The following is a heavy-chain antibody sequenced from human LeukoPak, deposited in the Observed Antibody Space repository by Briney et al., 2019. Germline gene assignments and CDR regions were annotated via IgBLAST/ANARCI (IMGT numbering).Heavy chain of an antibody. D-gene: IGHD3-3*01. Sequence: VASVKVSCKASGYTFTSYGISWVRQAPGQGLEWMGWISAYNGNTNYAQKLQGRVTMTTDTSTSTAYMELRSLRSDDTAVYYCARQHDFWSGYWEVRWFDPWGQGTLVTVSS. J-gene: IGHJ5*02. CDR1: GYTFTSYG. CDR3: ARQHDFWSGYWEVRWFDP. CDR2: ISAYNGNT. V-gene: IGHV1-18*01.